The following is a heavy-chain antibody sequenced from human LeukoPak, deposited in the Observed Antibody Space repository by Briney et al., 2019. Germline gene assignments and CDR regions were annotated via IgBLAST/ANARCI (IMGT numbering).Heavy chain of an antibody. CDR2: IYHSGST. V-gene: IGHV4-30-2*01. CDR3: ARGYYSSGWSDY. J-gene: IGHJ4*02. D-gene: IGHD6-19*01. CDR1: GGSISSGGYY. Sequence: SETLSLTCTVSGGSISSGGYYWSWIRQPPGKGLEWIGYIYHSGSTYYNPSLKSRVTISVDTSKNQFSLKLSSVTAADTAVYYCARGYYSSGWSDYWGQGTLVTVSS.